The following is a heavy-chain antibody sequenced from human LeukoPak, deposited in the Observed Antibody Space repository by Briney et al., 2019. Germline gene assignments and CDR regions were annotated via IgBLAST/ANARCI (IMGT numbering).Heavy chain of an antibody. Sequence: GGSLRLSCAASGSTFSSYSMNWVRQAPGKGLEWVSSISSSSSYIYYADSVKGRFTISRDNAKNSLYLQMNSLRAEDTAVYYCAAGDDSSGYYYPSPFQHWGQGTLVTVSS. CDR1: GSTFSSYS. D-gene: IGHD3-22*01. CDR3: AAGDDSSGYYYPSPFQH. V-gene: IGHV3-21*01. J-gene: IGHJ1*01. CDR2: ISSSSSYI.